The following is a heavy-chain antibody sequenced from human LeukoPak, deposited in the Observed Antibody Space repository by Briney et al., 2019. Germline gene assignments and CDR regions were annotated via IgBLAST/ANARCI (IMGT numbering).Heavy chain of an antibody. V-gene: IGHV3-64D*08. CDR1: GFTFSSYA. J-gene: IGHJ5*02. D-gene: IGHD6-19*01. Sequence: GGSLRLSCSASGFTFSSYAMHWVRQAPGKGPEDVSAISSNGGSTYYADSVKGRFTISRDNSKNTLYLQMSSLRAEDTAVYYCVRIMYSSGWHWFDPWGQGTLVTVSS. CDR2: ISSNGGST. CDR3: VRIMYSSGWHWFDP.